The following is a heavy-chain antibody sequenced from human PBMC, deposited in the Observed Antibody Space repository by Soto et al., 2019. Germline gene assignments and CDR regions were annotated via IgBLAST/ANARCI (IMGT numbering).Heavy chain of an antibody. V-gene: IGHV5-51*01. Sequence: GESLKISCKCSGYSFSSYCLGWVRQMPGKGLECIGVIYPGDSDTRYSPASQDHVSISVNTSDSNPYPQCTSVKASXGAIKYCAMGDYWRDKPRFDSRRQRSRVTISS. CDR2: IYPGDSDT. CDR3: AMGDYWRDKPRFDS. D-gene: IGHD3-3*01. CDR1: GYSFSSYC. J-gene: IGHJ5*01.